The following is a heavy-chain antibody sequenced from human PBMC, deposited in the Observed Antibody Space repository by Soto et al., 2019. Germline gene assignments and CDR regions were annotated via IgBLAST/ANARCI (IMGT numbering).Heavy chain of an antibody. J-gene: IGHJ5*02. CDR2: IYHSGST. V-gene: IGHV4-38-2*01. CDR1: GYSISSGYY. Sequence: NPSETLSLTCAVSGYSISSGYYWGWIRQPPGKGLEWIGSIYHSGSTYYNPSLKSRVTISVDTSKNQFSLKLSSVTAADTAVYYCARLIQLRSRNWFDPWGQGTLVTVSS. CDR3: ARLIQLRSRNWFDP. D-gene: IGHD3-16*01.